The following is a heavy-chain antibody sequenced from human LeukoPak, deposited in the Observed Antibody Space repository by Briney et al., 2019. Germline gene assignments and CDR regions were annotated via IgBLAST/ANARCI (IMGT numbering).Heavy chain of an antibody. V-gene: IGHV4-30-4*01. CDR2: IYQSGTT. CDR1: GGSISRDDYY. Sequence: SETLSLTCTVSGGSISRDDYYWSWIRQPPGKGLELIGYIYQSGTTSYNPSLRSRVTISVDRSENQFSLKLNSVTAADTAVYYCASGTTVTTLLYWGQGTLVTVSS. D-gene: IGHD4-17*01. CDR3: ASGTTVTTLLY. J-gene: IGHJ4*02.